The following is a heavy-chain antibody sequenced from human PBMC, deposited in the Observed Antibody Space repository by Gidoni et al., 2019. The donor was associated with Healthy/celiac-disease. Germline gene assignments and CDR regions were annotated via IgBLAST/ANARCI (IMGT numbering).Heavy chain of an antibody. J-gene: IGHJ4*02. CDR1: GSPFTSYG. CDR2: ISAYNGNT. CDR3: ARGVLVVPAAMGDY. V-gene: IGHV1-18*01. Sequence: QVQLVQSGAEVKKPGSSVKVSSKASGSPFTSYGISWVRQAPGQGLAWMGWISAYNGNTNYAQKLQGRVTMTTDTSTSTAYMELRSLRSDDTAVYYCARGVLVVPAAMGDYWGQGTLVTVSS. D-gene: IGHD2-2*01.